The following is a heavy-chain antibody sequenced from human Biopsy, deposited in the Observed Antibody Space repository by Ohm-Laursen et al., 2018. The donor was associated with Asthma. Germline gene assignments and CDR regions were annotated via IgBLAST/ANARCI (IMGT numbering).Heavy chain of an antibody. CDR3: ASDFPKDYVRYNFQF. V-gene: IGHV1-24*01. D-gene: IGHD4-17*01. J-gene: IGHJ4*02. Sequence: SSVKVSCKISGYSLTDLSMHWVRQAPGQGLEWMGGHDHEEGGTVDARRFQGRVTMTEDTSTDTAYMELSSLSSDDTAVYCCASDFPKDYVRYNFQFWGQGTLVTVSS. CDR1: GYSLTDLS. CDR2: HDHEEGGT.